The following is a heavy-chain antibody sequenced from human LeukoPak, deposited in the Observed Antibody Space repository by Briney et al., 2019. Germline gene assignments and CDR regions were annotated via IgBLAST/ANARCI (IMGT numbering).Heavy chain of an antibody. CDR2: ISGSASST. J-gene: IGHJ4*02. CDR1: GFTFSSYA. CDR3: AKDQGRGYGSGSFSSDY. Sequence: GGSLRLSCAASGFTFSSYAMSWVRQAPGKGLEWVSGISGSASSTNYADSVEGQFTISRDNSKNEVYLQMNSLRAEDTAVYYCAKDQGRGYGSGSFSSDYWGQGTLVTVSS. D-gene: IGHD3-10*01. V-gene: IGHV3-23*01.